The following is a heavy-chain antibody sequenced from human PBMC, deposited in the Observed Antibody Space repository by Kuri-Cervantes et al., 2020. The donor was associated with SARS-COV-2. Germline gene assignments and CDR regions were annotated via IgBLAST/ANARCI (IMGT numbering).Heavy chain of an antibody. Sequence: GGSLRLSCAASGFTVSSNEMSWVRQAPGKGLEWVSSISGGSTYYADSRKGRFTISRDNSKNTLHLQMNSLRAEDTALYYCARVDGGWYGGEYYFDYWGQGTLVTVSS. CDR3: ARVDGGWYGGEYYFDY. CDR1: GFTVSSNE. CDR2: ISGGST. D-gene: IGHD6-19*01. V-gene: IGHV3-38-3*01. J-gene: IGHJ4*02.